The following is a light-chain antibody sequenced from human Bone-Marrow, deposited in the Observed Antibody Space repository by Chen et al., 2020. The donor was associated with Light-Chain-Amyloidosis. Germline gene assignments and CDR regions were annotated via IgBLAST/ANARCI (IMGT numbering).Light chain of an antibody. J-gene: IGKJ4*01. CDR3: QQYYSYPLT. CDR2: KAT. Sequence: DIQMTQSPSTLSASVGDRVTITCRASQSISNWLAWFQQKPGKAPKLLIYKATSLQSEVPSSFSGNGFGTEFTLTISSLQPDDFATYYCQQYYSYPLTFGGGTKVEVK. CDR1: QSISNW. V-gene: IGKV1-5*03.